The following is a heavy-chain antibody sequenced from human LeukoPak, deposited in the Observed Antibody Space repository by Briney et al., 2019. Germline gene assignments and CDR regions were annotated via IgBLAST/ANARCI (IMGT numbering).Heavy chain of an antibody. V-gene: IGHV4-34*01. D-gene: IGHD4/OR15-4a*01. CDR1: GGSFSGYY. CDR2: INHSGST. Sequence: SETLSLTCAVYGGSFSGYYWNWIRQPPGKGLEWIGEINHSGSTNYNPSLKSRVTISVDTSKNQFSLKLSSVTAADTAVYYCARGALTSSYMDVWGKGTTVTVSS. J-gene: IGHJ6*03. CDR3: ARGALTSSYMDV.